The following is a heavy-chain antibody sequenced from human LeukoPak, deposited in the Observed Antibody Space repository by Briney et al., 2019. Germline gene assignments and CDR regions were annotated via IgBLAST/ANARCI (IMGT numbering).Heavy chain of an antibody. CDR3: ARRTTYYYGSGSYSY. CDR1: GGSVSDYY. D-gene: IGHD3-10*01. J-gene: IGHJ4*02. CDR2: IYYTGSS. Sequence: SETLSLTCTVSGGSVSDYYWSWIRQSPGKGLEWIGYIYYTGSSSYNPSLRSRVTISADTSKNQFSLKLNSVTAADTAVYYCARRTTYYYGSGSYSYWGQGTLVTVSS. V-gene: IGHV4-59*02.